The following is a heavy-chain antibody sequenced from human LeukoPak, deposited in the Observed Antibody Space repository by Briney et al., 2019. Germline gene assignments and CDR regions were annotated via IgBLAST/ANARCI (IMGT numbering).Heavy chain of an antibody. V-gene: IGHV1-8*03. Sequence: ASVKVSCKASGYTFTSYDINWVRQATGQGLEWMGWMNPNSGNTGYAQKFQGRVTITRNTSISTAYMELSSLRSEDTAVYYCARAKLARGVISYYYYYMDVWGKGTTVTVSS. CDR3: ARAKLARGVISYYYYYMDV. J-gene: IGHJ6*03. D-gene: IGHD3-10*01. CDR2: MNPNSGNT. CDR1: GYTFTSYD.